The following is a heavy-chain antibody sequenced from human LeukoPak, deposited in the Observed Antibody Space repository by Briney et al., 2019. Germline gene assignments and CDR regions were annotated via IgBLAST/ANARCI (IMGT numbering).Heavy chain of an antibody. CDR2: INHSGST. V-gene: IGHV4-34*01. Sequence: ASETLSLTCAVYGGSFSGYYWSWIRQPPGKGLEWIGEINHSGSTNYNPSLKSRVTISVDTSKNQFSLKLSSVTAADTAVYYCARDRGYGSGFDYWGQGTLVTVSS. D-gene: IGHD3-10*01. CDR3: ARDRGYGSGFDY. CDR1: GGSFSGYY. J-gene: IGHJ4*02.